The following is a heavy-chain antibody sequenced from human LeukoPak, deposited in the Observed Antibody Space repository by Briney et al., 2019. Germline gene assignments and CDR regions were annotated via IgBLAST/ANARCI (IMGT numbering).Heavy chain of an antibody. CDR2: INHSGST. CDR1: GGSFSGYY. V-gene: IGHV4-34*01. CDR3: ARSPGQWLVDFDY. J-gene: IGHJ4*02. Sequence: SETLSLTCAVYGGSFSGYYWSWIRQPPGKGLEWIGEINHSGSTNYNPSLKSRVTISVDTSKNQFSLKLSSVTAADTAVHYCARSPGQWLVDFDYWGQGTLVTVSS. D-gene: IGHD6-19*01.